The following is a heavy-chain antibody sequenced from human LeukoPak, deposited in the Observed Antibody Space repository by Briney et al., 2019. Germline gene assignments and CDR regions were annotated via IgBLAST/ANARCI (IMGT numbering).Heavy chain of an antibody. V-gene: IGHV3-53*01. CDR2: IYSGGST. CDR3: ASNTAGYNSGWLDY. D-gene: IGHD6-19*01. CDR1: GFTVNSNY. J-gene: IGHJ4*02. Sequence: GGSLRLSCAASGFTVNSNYMSWVRHAPGKGLEWVSIIYSGGSTYYADSVKGRFTISRDNSKNTLNLQMNSLRAEDTAVYYCASNTAGYNSGWLDYWGQGTLVTVSS.